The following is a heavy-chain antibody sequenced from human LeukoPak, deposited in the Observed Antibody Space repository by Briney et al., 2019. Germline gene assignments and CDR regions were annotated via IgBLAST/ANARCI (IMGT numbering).Heavy chain of an antibody. V-gene: IGHV3-23*01. D-gene: IGHD1-26*01. Sequence: GGSLRLSCAASGFTFSNYAMNWVRQAPGKGLEWVSGISGGGEGTFYADSVKGRFTISRDISKSTLFLQTNSLRVEDTAVYYCAKATGSYPSNPFDYWGQGTLVTVSS. CDR3: AKATGSYPSNPFDY. J-gene: IGHJ4*02. CDR2: ISGGGEGT. CDR1: GFTFSNYA.